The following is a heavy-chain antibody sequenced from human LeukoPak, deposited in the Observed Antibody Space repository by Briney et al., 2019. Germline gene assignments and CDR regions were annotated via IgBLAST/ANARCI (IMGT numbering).Heavy chain of an antibody. J-gene: IGHJ6*02. CDR1: GYTFTSYD. Sequence: SVKVSCKASGYTFTSYDINWVRQATGQGLEWMGWMNPNSGNTGYAQKFQGRVTMTRNTSISTAYMELSSLRSEDTAVYYCARLKVTPYHYYYGMDVWGQGTTVTVSS. D-gene: IGHD2-21*02. CDR2: MNPNSGNT. CDR3: ARLKVTPYHYYYGMDV. V-gene: IGHV1-8*01.